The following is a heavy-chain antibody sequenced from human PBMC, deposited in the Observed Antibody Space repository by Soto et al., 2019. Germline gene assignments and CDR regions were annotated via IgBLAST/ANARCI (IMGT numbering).Heavy chain of an antibody. D-gene: IGHD3-16*01. Sequence: ASVKVSCKASGYSFTNNDVSWVRQATGQGLEWMGWMNPGSGDTGYAQKFQGRVTMTRDISIATAYMELSSLRSDDTAIYYCARMETFGSLDWFDPWGQGTLVTVSS. J-gene: IGHJ5*02. V-gene: IGHV1-8*01. CDR3: ARMETFGSLDWFDP. CDR1: GYSFTNND. CDR2: MNPGSGDT.